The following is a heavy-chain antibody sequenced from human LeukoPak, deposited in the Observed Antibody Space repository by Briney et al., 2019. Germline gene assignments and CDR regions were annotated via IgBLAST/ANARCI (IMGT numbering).Heavy chain of an antibody. J-gene: IGHJ5*02. CDR3: VRIPNGANFPNWFDP. CDR1: GFILRNHN. D-gene: IGHD4/OR15-4a*01. Sequence: GGSLRLSCAASGFILRNHNMNWVRRAPGKGLEWVSSISGNSNNINYADSVKGRFSISRDNPKNSLYLQMNSLRVEDTAMYYCVRIPNGANFPNWFDPWGQGTLVTVSS. V-gene: IGHV3-21*01. CDR2: ISGNSNNI.